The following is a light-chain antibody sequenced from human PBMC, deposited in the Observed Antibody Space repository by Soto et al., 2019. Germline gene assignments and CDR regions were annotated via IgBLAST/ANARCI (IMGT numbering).Light chain of an antibody. CDR3: MQATQAYT. Sequence: DIVLTQTPLSCPVTLGQPASISCRSSQILVHSDGNTYLPWLQQRPGQPPRLLIYMISNRFSGVPDRFSGSGAGTDFTLKISRVEADDVGVYYCMQATQAYTFGQGTKLEIK. V-gene: IGKV2-24*01. CDR1: QILVHSDGNTY. J-gene: IGKJ2*01. CDR2: MIS.